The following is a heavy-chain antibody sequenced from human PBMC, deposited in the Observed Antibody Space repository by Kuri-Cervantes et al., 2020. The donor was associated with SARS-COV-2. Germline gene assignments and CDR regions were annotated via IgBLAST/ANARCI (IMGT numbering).Heavy chain of an antibody. Sequence: SVKVSCKASGGTFSSYAISWVRQAPGQGLEWTGGIIPIFGTANYAQKFEGRVTITADESTSTAYMELSSLRSEDTAVYYCARVPREICSSTSCYQGLWGQGTLVTVSS. V-gene: IGHV1-69*13. D-gene: IGHD2-2*01. J-gene: IGHJ4*02. CDR3: ARVPREICSSTSCYQGL. CDR2: IIPIFGTA. CDR1: GGTFSSYA.